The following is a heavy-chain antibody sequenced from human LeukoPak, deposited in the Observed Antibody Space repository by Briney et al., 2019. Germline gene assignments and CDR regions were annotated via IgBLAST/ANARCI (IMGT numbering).Heavy chain of an antibody. CDR1: GYTFTGYY. CDR3: ARVSMVRGVMDV. V-gene: IGHV1-2*02. J-gene: IGHJ6*04. CDR2: INPNSGGT. D-gene: IGHD3-10*01. Sequence: ASVKVSCKASGYTFTGYYMHWVRQAPGQGLEWMGWINPNSGGTNYAQKFQGRVTMTRDTSISTAYMELSRLRSDDTAVYYCARVSMVRGVMDVWGKGTTVTVSS.